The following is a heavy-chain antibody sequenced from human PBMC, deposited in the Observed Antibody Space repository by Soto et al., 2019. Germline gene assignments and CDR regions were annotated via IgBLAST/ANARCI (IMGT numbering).Heavy chain of an antibody. J-gene: IGHJ6*02. CDR1: GGTFSTYA. CDR3: ARHIVVVPAAILSYYYYGMDV. CDR2: IIPIFGTA. Sequence: SLKFSCKASGGTFSTYAISSVRHAPGQGLEWMGVIIPIFGTANYAQKFQGIVTITADKSTSTAYMELSSLRSEDTAVYYCARHIVVVPAAILSYYYYGMDVWGQGTTVTVSS. V-gene: IGHV1-69*06. D-gene: IGHD2-2*02.